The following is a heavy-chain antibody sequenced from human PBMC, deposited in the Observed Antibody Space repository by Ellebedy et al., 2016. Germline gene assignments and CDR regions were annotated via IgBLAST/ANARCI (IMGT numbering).Heavy chain of an antibody. CDR2: ISYDGSNK. Sequence: GESLKISXAASGFTFSSYAMHWVRQAPGKGLEWVAVISYDGSNKYYADSVKGRFTISRDNSKNTLYLQMNSLRAEDTAVYYCAKGGYCSSTSCYMDLWGRGTLVTVSS. CDR3: AKGGYCSSTSCYMDL. V-gene: IGHV3-30-3*01. J-gene: IGHJ2*01. CDR1: GFTFSSYA. D-gene: IGHD2-2*02.